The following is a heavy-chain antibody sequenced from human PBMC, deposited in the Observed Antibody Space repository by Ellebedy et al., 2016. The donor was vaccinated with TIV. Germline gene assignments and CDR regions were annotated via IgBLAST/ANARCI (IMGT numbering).Heavy chain of an antibody. CDR2: FKSKADGGTP. J-gene: IGHJ4*02. V-gene: IGHV3-15*01. Sequence: GGSLRLXXAAPGFTFSNAWMSWVRQAPGKGLEWVCRFKSKADGGTPDCAASVEGRFSISRDDSKSMVYLQMNSLKTEDTAVYYCTTDPTMARGLMLGFWGQGTLVAVSS. D-gene: IGHD3-10*01. CDR3: TTDPTMARGLMLGF. CDR1: GFTFSNAW.